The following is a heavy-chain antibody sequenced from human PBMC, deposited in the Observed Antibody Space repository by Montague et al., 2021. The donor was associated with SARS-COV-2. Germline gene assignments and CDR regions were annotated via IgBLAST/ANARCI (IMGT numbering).Heavy chain of an antibody. J-gene: IGHJ3*02. D-gene: IGHD3-9*01. V-gene: IGHV4-34*01. CDR3: ARGQRFFDWPYDAFDI. CDR2: IRHNGGT. Sequence: SETLSLTCAVYGESFTDFFWNWIRQTPEKGLEWIGEIRHNGGTHYNPSLKSRVTISVDTSTNQVSLKLSSVTAADTAVYYCARGQRFFDWPYDAFDIWAQGTMVIVSS. CDR1: GESFTDFF.